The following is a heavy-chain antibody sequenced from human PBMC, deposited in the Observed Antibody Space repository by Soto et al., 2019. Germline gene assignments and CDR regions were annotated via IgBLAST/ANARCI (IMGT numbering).Heavy chain of an antibody. CDR3: AREATAERNCYGLAV. CDR1: GYIFSRYG. V-gene: IGHV1-18*04. D-gene: IGHD1-1*01. CDR2: ISGYNGNT. J-gene: IGHJ6*02. Sequence: QVQLVQSGPEVRKPGASVKVSCKASGYIFSRYGISWVRQAPGQGREWMAWISGYNGNTKFGARVQGRVNVITEPSTSTAYMELRSLRSDDTAGSYCAREATAERNCYGLAVCGQGTTVIVSS.